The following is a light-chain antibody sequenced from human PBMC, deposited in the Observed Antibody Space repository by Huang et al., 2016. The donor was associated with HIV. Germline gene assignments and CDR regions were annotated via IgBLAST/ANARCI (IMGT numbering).Light chain of an antibody. CDR2: KAS. J-gene: IGKJ4*01. CDR3: QQYNSYSPLT. Sequence: DIQMTQSPSTLSASVGDRVTITCRASQSINTWFAWYQQKPGKAPKLLIYKASSLESGVPSRFSGSGSGTEFTLTISSLQPDDFAIYYCQQYNSYSPLTFGGGTKVEIK. CDR1: QSINTW. V-gene: IGKV1-5*03.